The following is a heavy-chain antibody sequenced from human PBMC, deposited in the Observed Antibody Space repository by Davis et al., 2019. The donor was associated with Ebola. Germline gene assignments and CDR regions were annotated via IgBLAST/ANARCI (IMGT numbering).Heavy chain of an antibody. CDR3: ARRDYGGKKYFDY. CDR1: GYSFSNFW. V-gene: IGHV5-51*01. J-gene: IGHJ4*02. Sequence: KVSCKGSGYSFSNFWIGWVRQMPGKGLEWMGIIYPGDSDTRYSPSFQGQVTISADKSIATAYLQWSSLKASDTAMYYCARRDYGGKKYFDYWGQGTLVAVSS. CDR2: IYPGDSDT. D-gene: IGHD2-21*01.